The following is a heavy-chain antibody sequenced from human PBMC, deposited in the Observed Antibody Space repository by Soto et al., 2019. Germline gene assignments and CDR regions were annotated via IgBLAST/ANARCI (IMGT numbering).Heavy chain of an antibody. CDR1: GGSISSYY. V-gene: IGHV4-59*01. CDR3: ARYYDSSGILTH. CDR2: IYYSGST. Sequence: SETLSLTCTVSGGSISSYYWSWIRQPPGKGLEWIGYIYYSGSTNYNPSLKSRVTISVDTSKNQFSLKLSSVTAADTAVYYCARYYDSSGILTHWGQGTLVTVS. J-gene: IGHJ4*02. D-gene: IGHD3-22*01.